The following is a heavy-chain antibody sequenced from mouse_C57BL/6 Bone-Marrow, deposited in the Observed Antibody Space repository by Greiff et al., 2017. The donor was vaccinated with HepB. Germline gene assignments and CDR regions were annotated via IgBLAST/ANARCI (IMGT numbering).Heavy chain of an antibody. J-gene: IGHJ3*01. CDR2: IHPNSGST. V-gene: IGHV1-64*01. CDR3: ARFYGSSYVPAWFAY. Sequence: QVQLQQPGAELVKPGASVKLSCKASGYTFTSYWMHWVKQRPGQGLEWIGMIHPNSGSTNYNEKLKSKATLTVDKSSSTAYMQLSSLTSEDSAVYYCARFYGSSYVPAWFAYWGQGTLVTVSA. CDR1: GYTFTSYW. D-gene: IGHD1-1*01.